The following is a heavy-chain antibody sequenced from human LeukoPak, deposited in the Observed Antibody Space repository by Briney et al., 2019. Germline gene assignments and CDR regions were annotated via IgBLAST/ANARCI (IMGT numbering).Heavy chain of an antibody. V-gene: IGHV1-3*04. J-gene: IGHJ4*02. D-gene: IGHD1-26*01. Sequence: ASVKVSCKASGYTFTNHAMHWVRQAPGQGLEWMGWIDTANGNTKYLQKFQGRVTVTADTSTSTAYMELRSLRSDDAAVYYCARVWVGATKAGYGYWGQGTLVTVSS. CDR2: IDTANGNT. CDR1: GYTFTNHA. CDR3: ARVWVGATKAGYGY.